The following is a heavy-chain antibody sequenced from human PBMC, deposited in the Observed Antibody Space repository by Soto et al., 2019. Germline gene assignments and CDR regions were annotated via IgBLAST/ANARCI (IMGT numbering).Heavy chain of an antibody. Sequence: GGSLRLSCAASGFTFSSYWMHWVRQAPGKGLVWVSRINSDGSSTSYADSVKGRFTISRDNAKNTLYLQMNSLRAEDTAVYYCARDLVAAAGTGSGYYYYYGMDVWGQGTT. CDR2: INSDGSST. J-gene: IGHJ6*02. CDR3: ARDLVAAAGTGSGYYYYYGMDV. V-gene: IGHV3-74*01. CDR1: GFTFSSYW. D-gene: IGHD6-13*01.